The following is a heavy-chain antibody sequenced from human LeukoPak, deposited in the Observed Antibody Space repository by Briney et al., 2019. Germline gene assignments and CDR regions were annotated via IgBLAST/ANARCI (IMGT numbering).Heavy chain of an antibody. Sequence: ASVKVSFKASGYTFTGYYMHWVRQAPGQGLEWMGLINPNSGGTNYAQKFQGRVTMTRDTSISTAYMELSRLRSDDTAVYYCARAYCSSTSCYGPDDYWGRGTLVTVSS. D-gene: IGHD2-2*01. J-gene: IGHJ4*02. V-gene: IGHV1-2*02. CDR1: GYTFTGYY. CDR2: INPNSGGT. CDR3: ARAYCSSTSCYGPDDY.